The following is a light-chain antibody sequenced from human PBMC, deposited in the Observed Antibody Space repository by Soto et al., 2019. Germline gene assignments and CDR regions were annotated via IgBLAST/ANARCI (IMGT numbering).Light chain of an antibody. Sequence: EIVLTQSPGTLPLSPGERATLSCRASESVRSSYLAWYQQKPGQAPRLLMYGASTRTPGTPDWFSGRGSGTDLTLTSCSLEPEDCAVYFCRQYGSSPQTFGHGTKAEI. CDR3: RQYGSSPQT. CDR1: ESVRSSY. V-gene: IGKV3-20*01. CDR2: GAS. J-gene: IGKJ1*01.